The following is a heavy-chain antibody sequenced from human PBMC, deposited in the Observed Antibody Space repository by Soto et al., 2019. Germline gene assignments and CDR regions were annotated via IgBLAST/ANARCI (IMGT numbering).Heavy chain of an antibody. D-gene: IGHD3-22*01. V-gene: IGHV1-8*01. Sequence: ASVKVSCKASGYTFTSYDINWVRQATGQGLEWMGWMNPNSGNTKYSQKFQGRVTITRDTSASTACMELSSLRSEDTAVYYCARGIRTRDSSGYYHDYWGQGTLVTVSS. CDR2: MNPNSGNT. J-gene: IGHJ4*02. CDR1: GYTFTSYD. CDR3: ARGIRTRDSSGYYHDY.